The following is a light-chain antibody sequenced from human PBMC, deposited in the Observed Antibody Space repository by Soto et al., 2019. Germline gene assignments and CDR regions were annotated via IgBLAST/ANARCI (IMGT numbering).Light chain of an antibody. V-gene: IGLV2-11*01. CDR2: DVS. J-gene: IGLJ1*01. Sequence: QSVLTQPRSVSGSPGQSVSISCTGTSSDVGRYSYVSWYQQHPGKAPKLMIYDVSERPSGVPDRFSGSKSGNTVSLTISGLQAEDEADYYCCSYAGTYTGVFGTGTKVTVL. CDR3: CSYAGTYTGV. CDR1: SSDVGRYSY.